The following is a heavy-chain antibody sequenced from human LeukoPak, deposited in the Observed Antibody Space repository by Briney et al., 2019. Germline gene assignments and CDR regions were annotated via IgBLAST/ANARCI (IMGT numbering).Heavy chain of an antibody. J-gene: IGHJ6*03. CDR2: ISYDGSNK. D-gene: IGHD5-18*01. Sequence: GGSLRLSCAASGFTFSSYAMHWVRQAPGKGLEWVAVISYDGSNKYYADSVKGRFTISRDNSKNTLYLQMNSLRAEDTAVYYCARDSDNTDTSPMDVWGKGTTVTVSS. V-gene: IGHV3-30*04. CDR3: ARDSDNTDTSPMDV. CDR1: GFTFSSYA.